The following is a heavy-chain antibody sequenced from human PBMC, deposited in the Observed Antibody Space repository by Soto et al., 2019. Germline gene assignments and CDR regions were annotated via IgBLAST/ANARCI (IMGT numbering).Heavy chain of an antibody. CDR3: ARVRQGCSSTSCYFDP. CDR2: IYYSGST. J-gene: IGHJ5*02. Sequence: PSETLSLTCTVSGGSISSGDYYWSWIRQPPGKGLEWIGYIYYSGSTNYNPSLKSRVTISVDKSKNQFSLKLNSVTAADTAVYYCARVRQGCSSTSCYFDPRGQGTLVTVSS. V-gene: IGHV4-30-4*01. D-gene: IGHD2-2*01. CDR1: GGSISSGDYY.